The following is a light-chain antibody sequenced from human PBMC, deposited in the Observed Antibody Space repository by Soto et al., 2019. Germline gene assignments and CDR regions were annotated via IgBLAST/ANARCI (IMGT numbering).Light chain of an antibody. CDR2: DVS. V-gene: IGLV2-14*01. Sequence: QSVLTQPASVSGSPGQSITTSCTGTSSDVGGYNYVSWYQQYPGKAPKLMIYDVSNRPSGVSNRFSASKSGNTASLTISGLQAEDEADYYCSSYTSTSTLVFGTGTKVTVL. CDR1: SSDVGGYNY. J-gene: IGLJ1*01. CDR3: SSYTSTSTLV.